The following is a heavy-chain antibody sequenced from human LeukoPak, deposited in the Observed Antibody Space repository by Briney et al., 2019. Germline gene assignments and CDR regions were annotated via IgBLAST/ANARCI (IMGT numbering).Heavy chain of an antibody. CDR3: AKTQGYYDY. CDR2: VGVDGSR. Sequence: PGGSLRLSCAASGFTFSSYAMSWVRQAPGKGLEWVSGVGVDGSRYYVDSVKGRSTVSRDTAKNTLYLQMSSLRAEDTAIYYCAKTQGYYDYWGQGTLVTVSS. J-gene: IGHJ4*02. V-gene: IGHV3-23*01. D-gene: IGHD3-22*01. CDR1: GFTFSSYA.